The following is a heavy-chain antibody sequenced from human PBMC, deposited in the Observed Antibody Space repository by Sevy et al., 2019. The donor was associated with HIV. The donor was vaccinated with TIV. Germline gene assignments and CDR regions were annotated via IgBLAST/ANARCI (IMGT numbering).Heavy chain of an antibody. J-gene: IGHJ4*02. V-gene: IGHV3-15*01. CDR1: GFIFSNAW. Sequence: GGSLRLSCGASGFIFSNAWMSWVRQAPGKGLEWVGRIKSKADGGTQDHAAPVKGTFTISRDDSMNTLYLQMNSLRTYDTAVYYCGYSEYGYYYDYWGQGTLVTVSS. CDR3: GYSEYGYYYDY. CDR2: IKSKADGGTQ. D-gene: IGHD1-26*01.